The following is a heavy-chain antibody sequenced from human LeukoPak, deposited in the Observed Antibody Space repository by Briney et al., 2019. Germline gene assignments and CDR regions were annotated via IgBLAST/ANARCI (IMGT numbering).Heavy chain of an antibody. CDR2: IWYDESNK. CDR1: GFTLSNSG. J-gene: IGHJ6*02. D-gene: IGHD3-10*01. CDR3: ARGEYHYGMDV. V-gene: IGHV3-33*01. Sequence: GGSLRLSCAASGFTLSNSGMHWVRRAPGKGLEWVAIIWYDESNKFYGDSVKGRFTISRDNSKNTLFLQMSDLRAEDTAVYYCARGEYHYGMDVWGQGTTVTVAS.